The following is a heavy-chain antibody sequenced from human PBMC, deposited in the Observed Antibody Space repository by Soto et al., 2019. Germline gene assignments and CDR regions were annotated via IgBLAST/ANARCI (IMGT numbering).Heavy chain of an antibody. CDR3: ARRLRDTGQFYNWFDP. Sequence: QVQLQESGPGLVEPSQTPSLTCIVSGASIDTADYYWSWLRQSPGKGLEWIVNIYYTGDAYLNPSLSSRASTSIDTSRNQFSLNLHSVTAADTAVYYCARRLRDTGQFYNWFDPWGQGTLVTVSS. CDR1: GASIDTADYY. J-gene: IGHJ5*02. D-gene: IGHD2-8*02. CDR2: IYYTGDA. V-gene: IGHV4-30-4*01.